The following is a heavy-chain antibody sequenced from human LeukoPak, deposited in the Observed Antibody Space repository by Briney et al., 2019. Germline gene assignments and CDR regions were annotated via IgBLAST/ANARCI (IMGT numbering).Heavy chain of an antibody. CDR3: ARLTPLIDYDSSGYYSAFDI. V-gene: IGHV5-51*01. D-gene: IGHD3-22*01. Sequence: GESLKISCKGSGYSFTSYWIGWVRQVPGKGLEWMGIIYPGDSDTRYSPSFQGQVTISADKSISTAYLQWSSLKASDTAMYYCARLTPLIDYDSSGYYSAFDIWGQGTMVTVSS. J-gene: IGHJ3*02. CDR2: IYPGDSDT. CDR1: GYSFTSYW.